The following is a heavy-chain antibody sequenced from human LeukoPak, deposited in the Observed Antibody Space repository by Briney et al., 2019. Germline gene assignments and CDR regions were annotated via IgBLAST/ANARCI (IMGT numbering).Heavy chain of an antibody. CDR1: GGSFSGYY. CDR3: AVGFGELLFDY. J-gene: IGHJ4*02. D-gene: IGHD3-10*01. Sequence: SETLSLTCAVYGGSFSGYYWSWIRQPPGKGLEWIGEINHSGSTNYNPSLKSRVTISVDTSKNQFSLKLSSVTAADTAVYYCAVGFGELLFDYWGQGTLVTVSS. V-gene: IGHV4-34*01. CDR2: INHSGST.